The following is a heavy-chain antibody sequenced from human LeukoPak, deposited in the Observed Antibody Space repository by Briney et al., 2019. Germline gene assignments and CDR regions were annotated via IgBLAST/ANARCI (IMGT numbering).Heavy chain of an antibody. D-gene: IGHD6-19*01. Sequence: GGSLTLSCAASGFTFSSYAMSWVRQAPGEGLEWVSAISGSGGHTYYTDFVKGRLTLSRDNSKNTLYLQMNSVRAEHTDVYYCARDRGSGWSSAFLDHWGERTLVSVSS. V-gene: IGHV3-23*01. CDR2: ISGSGGHT. CDR1: GFTFSSYA. J-gene: IGHJ4*02. CDR3: ARDRGSGWSSAFLDH.